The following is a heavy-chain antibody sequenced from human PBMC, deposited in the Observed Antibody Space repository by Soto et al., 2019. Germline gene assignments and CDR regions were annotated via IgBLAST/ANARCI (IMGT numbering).Heavy chain of an antibody. D-gene: IGHD3-3*01. CDR2: IIPIFGTA. CDR1: GGTFSSYA. CDR3: ASGDYDFWSSPGGGMDV. V-gene: IGHV1-69*12. J-gene: IGHJ6*02. Sequence: QVQLVQSGAEVKKPGSSVKVSCKASGGTFSSYAISWVRQAPGQGLEWMGGIIPIFGTANYAQKFQGRVTITADESTSTAYMELSSLRSEDTAVYYCASGDYDFWSSPGGGMDVWGQGTTVTVSS.